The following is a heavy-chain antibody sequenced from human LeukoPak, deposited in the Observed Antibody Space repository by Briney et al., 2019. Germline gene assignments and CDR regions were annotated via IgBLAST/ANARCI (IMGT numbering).Heavy chain of an antibody. CDR2: ISGTGGSI. D-gene: IGHD1-26*01. CDR1: GFTFSNYA. CDR3: AKGQRWELPFVY. V-gene: IGHV3-23*01. J-gene: IGHJ4*02. Sequence: PGASLRLSCAASGFTFSNYAMSWVRQAPGKGLEWASAISGTGGSIYYADSVKGRFTISRDNSKNTLYLQMNSLRAADTAVYYCAKGQRWELPFVYWGQGTLVTVSS.